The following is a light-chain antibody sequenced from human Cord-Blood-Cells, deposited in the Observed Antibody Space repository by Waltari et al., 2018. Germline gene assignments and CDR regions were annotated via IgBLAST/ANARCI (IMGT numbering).Light chain of an antibody. CDR3: QQYGSSPLT. V-gene: IGKV3-20*01. CDR1: QSVSSSY. J-gene: IGKJ4*01. Sequence: ELVLTQSRGTLSLSPGERATISCRASQSVSSSYLAWDQQKPGQAPRLLNYGASSRATGSPDRFSGSGSGTDFTLTISRLEPEYFAVYYCQQYGSSPLTFGGGTKVEIK. CDR2: GAS.